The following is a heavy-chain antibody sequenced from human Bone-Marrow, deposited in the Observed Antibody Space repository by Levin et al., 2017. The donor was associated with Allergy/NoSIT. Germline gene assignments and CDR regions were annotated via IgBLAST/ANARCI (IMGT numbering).Heavy chain of an antibody. J-gene: IGHJ6*02. CDR2: IYYSGST. V-gene: IGHV4-59*01. CDR3: ASDAQTSPTRTYGMDV. Sequence: SETLSLTCTVSGASISRYYWSWIRQPPGKGLEWIGYIYYSGSTNYNPSLKSRVTISVDTSKNQFSLDLNFVTAADTAVYYCASDAQTSPTRTYGMDVWGQGTTVTVSS. CDR1: GASISRYY.